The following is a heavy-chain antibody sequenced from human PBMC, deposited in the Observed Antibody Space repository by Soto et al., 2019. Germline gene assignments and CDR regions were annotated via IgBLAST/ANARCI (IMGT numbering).Heavy chain of an antibody. V-gene: IGHV3-74*01. CDR3: ARNLQPSGIDCSGGNCRIYYYYYGMDV. CDR2: INSDGSST. J-gene: IGHJ6*02. CDR1: GFTFSSYW. D-gene: IGHD2-15*01. Sequence: PGGSLRLSCAASGFTFSSYWMHWVRQAPGKGLVWVSRINSDGSSTSYADSVKGRFTISRDNAKNTLYLQMNSLRAEDTAVYYCARNLQPSGIDCSGGNCRIYYYYYGMDVWGQGTTVIVSS.